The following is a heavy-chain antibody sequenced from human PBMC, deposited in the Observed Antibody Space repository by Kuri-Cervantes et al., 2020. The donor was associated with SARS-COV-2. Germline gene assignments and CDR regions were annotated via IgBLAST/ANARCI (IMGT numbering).Heavy chain of an antibody. J-gene: IGHJ5*02. V-gene: IGHV1-3*01. CDR1: GYTFTSYA. CDR2: INAGNGNT. Sequence: ASVKVSCKASGYTFTSYAMHWVRQAPGQRLEWMGWINAGNGNTKYSQKFQGRVTITRDTSISTAYMELSSLRSEDTAVYYCARAPHLLRFLEWLPSRLYWFDPWGQGTLVTVSS. D-gene: IGHD3-3*01. CDR3: ARAPHLLRFLEWLPSRLYWFDP.